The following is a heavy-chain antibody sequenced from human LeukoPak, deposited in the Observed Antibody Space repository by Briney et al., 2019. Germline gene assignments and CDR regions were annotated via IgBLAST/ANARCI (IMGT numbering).Heavy chain of an antibody. J-gene: IGHJ4*02. D-gene: IGHD2-15*01. CDR3: AKDMYVVVVAATLDY. CDR2: ISGSGGST. V-gene: IGHV3-23*01. CDR1: GFTFSSYA. Sequence: GGSLRLSCAASGFTFSSYAMSWVRQAPGKGLEWVSAISGSGGSTYYADSVKGRFTISRDNSKNTLYLQMNSLRAEDTAVYYCAKDMYVVVVAATLDYWGQGTLVTVSS.